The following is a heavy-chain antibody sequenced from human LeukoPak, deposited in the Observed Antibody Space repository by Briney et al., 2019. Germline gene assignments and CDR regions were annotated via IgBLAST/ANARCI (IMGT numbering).Heavy chain of an antibody. J-gene: IGHJ4*02. V-gene: IGHV3-23*01. Sequence: GGPLRLSCAASGFTFSSYAMSRARQAPGKGLEWVSSISSNGGSTYYADSVKGRFTISRDNSKNTLYLQMNSLRAEDTAVYYCAKASKMDTILPPFDYWGQGTLVTVSS. CDR3: AKASKMDTILPPFDY. CDR2: ISSNGGST. D-gene: IGHD5-24*01. CDR1: GFTFSSYA.